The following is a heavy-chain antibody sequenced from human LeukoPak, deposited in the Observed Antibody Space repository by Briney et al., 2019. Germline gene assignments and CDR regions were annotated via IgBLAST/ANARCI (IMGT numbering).Heavy chain of an antibody. D-gene: IGHD3-22*01. CDR1: GYSFTSYW. CDR2: IYPGDSDT. V-gene: IGHV5-51*01. J-gene: IGHJ3*02. CDR3: ARQLYDSSGYDAFDI. Sequence: TGGSLRLSCAASGYSFTSYWIGWVRQMPGKGLEWMGIIYPGDSDTRYSPSFQGQVTISADKSISTAYLQWSSLKASDTAMYYCARQLYDSSGYDAFDIWGQGTMVTVSS.